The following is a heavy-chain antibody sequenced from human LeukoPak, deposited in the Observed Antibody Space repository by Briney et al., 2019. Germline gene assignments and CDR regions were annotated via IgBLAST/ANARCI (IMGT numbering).Heavy chain of an antibody. CDR1: GFTFSRHW. D-gene: IGHD2-2*01. J-gene: IGHJ6*04. V-gene: IGHV3-7*01. CDR3: ARRLCTSTSCYRSMDV. CDR2: IKQDGSEK. Sequence: PGGSLRLSCAASGFTFSRHWMTWVRQAPGKGLEWVANIKQDGSEKYYVDSVKGRFTISKDNAQNSLYLQMNSLRVEDTAVYYCARRLCTSTSCYRSMDVWGRGTTVTVCS.